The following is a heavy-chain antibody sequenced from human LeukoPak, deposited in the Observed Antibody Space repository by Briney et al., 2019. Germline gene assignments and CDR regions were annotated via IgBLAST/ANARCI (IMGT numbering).Heavy chain of an antibody. CDR1: GFTFSSYW. J-gene: IGHJ5*02. CDR2: IKTDGSST. CDR3: ARGNWFDP. V-gene: IGHV3-74*01. Sequence: GGSLRLSCAASGFTFSSYWMHWVRQAPGKGLVWVSRIKTDGSSTNYADSVKGRFTISRDNAKNTLYLLMNSLRAEDTAVYYCARGNWFDPWGQGTLVTVSS.